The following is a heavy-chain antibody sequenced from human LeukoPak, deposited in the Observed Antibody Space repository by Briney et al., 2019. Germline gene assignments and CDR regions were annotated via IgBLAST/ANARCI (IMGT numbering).Heavy chain of an antibody. J-gene: IGHJ4*02. D-gene: IGHD5-12*01. CDR1: GFIFSNYW. CDR2: IRQDGSER. CDR3: ARDWGSTGYDLYDS. V-gene: IGHV3-7*01. Sequence: GGSLTLSCAASGFIFSNYWMTWVRQAPGKGLEWVAHIRQDGSERHYVDSVKDRFTISRDNAKNSLDLQMDSLRAEDTAVYYCARDWGSTGYDLYDSWGQGTLVTVSS.